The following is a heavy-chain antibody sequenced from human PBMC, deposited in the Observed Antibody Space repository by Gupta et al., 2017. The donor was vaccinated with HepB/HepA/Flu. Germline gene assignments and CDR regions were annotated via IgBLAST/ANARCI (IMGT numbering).Heavy chain of an antibody. Sequence: QVQLVESGGGVVQPGRSLRLSCAASGFTFSSYAMHWVRQAPGKGLEWVAVISYDGSNKYYADSVKGRFTISRDNSKNTLYLQMNSLRAEDTAVYYCARDDIVVVPAAMNYYYGMDVWGQGTTVTVSS. CDR1: GFTFSSYA. J-gene: IGHJ6*02. V-gene: IGHV3-30-3*01. CDR2: ISYDGSNK. D-gene: IGHD2-2*01. CDR3: ARDDIVVVPAAMNYYYGMDV.